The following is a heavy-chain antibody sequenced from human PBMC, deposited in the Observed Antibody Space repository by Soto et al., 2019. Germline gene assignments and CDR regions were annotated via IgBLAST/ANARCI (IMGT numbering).Heavy chain of an antibody. V-gene: IGHV4-39*01. D-gene: IGHD3-22*01. Sequence: LQLQESGPGLVKPSETLSLTCTVSGGSISSSSYYWGWIRQPPGKGLEWIGSISVSGSTYHNPSLKSRVTISVDTSKNQFSLKPSSVTAADTAVYYGATERQDYDSSGYKSWGYWGQGTLVTVSS. CDR1: GGSISSSSYY. CDR3: ATERQDYDSSGYKSWGY. J-gene: IGHJ4*02. CDR2: ISVSGST.